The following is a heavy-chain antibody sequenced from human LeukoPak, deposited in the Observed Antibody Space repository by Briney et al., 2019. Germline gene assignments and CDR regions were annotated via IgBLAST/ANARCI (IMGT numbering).Heavy chain of an antibody. CDR3: ARDPGSGWHYHFDH. CDR2: IWYDGSNK. D-gene: IGHD6-19*01. CDR1: GFTFSSYG. V-gene: IGHV3-33*01. Sequence: PGGSLRLSCAASGFTFSSYGMHWVRQAPGKGLEWVAVIWYDGSNKYYADSVKGRFTISRDNSKNTLYLQMNSLRAEDTAVYYCARDPGSGWHYHFDHWGQGTLVTVSS. J-gene: IGHJ4*01.